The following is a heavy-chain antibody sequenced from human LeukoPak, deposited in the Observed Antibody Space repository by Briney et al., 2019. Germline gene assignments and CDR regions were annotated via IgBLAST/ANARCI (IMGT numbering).Heavy chain of an antibody. Sequence: ASVKVSCKASGYTFTSYDINWVRQATGQGPEWMGWMNPSSGNTGYAPKFQGRVTMTKNTSISTPYMELSGLRSEDTAVYYCAARGASSSSLRPLDFWGQGTLVTVSS. V-gene: IGHV1-8*01. CDR1: GYTFTSYD. D-gene: IGHD6-6*01. CDR2: MNPSSGNT. CDR3: AARGASSSSLRPLDF. J-gene: IGHJ4*02.